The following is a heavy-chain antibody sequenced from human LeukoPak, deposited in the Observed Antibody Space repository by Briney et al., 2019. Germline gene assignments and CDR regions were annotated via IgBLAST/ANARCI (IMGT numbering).Heavy chain of an antibody. CDR3: AKVEYDFWSGPYDC. J-gene: IGHJ4*02. CDR2: ISGDGGST. CDR1: GFTFDDYA. Sequence: GGSLRLSCAASGFTFDDYAMHWVRQAPGKGLEWVSLISGDGGSTYYADSVKGRFTISRDNSKNSLYLQMNSLRTEDNALYYCAKVEYDFWSGPYDCWGQGTLVTVSS. D-gene: IGHD3-3*01. V-gene: IGHV3-43*02.